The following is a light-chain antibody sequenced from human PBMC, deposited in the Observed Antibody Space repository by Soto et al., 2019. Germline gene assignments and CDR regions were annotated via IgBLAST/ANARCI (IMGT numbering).Light chain of an antibody. V-gene: IGLV1-44*01. CDR3: AAWDDSLNGWV. CDR2: ASN. J-gene: IGLJ3*02. Sequence: QSVLTQPPSASGTPGQRVTISCSGSSSTIGVTTVNWYKLVPGTPPKLLIYASNQRPSGVPDRFSGSKSGTSASMAISGLQSEDEADYYCAAWDDSLNGWVFGGGTQLTVL. CDR1: SSTIGVTT.